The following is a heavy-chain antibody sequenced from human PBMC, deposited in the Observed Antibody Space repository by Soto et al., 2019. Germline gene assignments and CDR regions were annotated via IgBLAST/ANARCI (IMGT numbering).Heavy chain of an antibody. V-gene: IGHV1-69*01. D-gene: IGHD6-19*01. CDR3: AKVRYSSPMGYYYGMDV. CDR1: RVAFSKFI. Sequence: QAQLEQSGGEVKKPGSSVKVSCKASRVAFSKFIVTWVRQAPGLGLAWVGGIIPIFGTAHYAQKFQGRVTITADESTSTSYMEVNNLRSEDTAVYYCAKVRYSSPMGYYYGMDVWGQGTTVTVSS. CDR2: IIPIFGTA. J-gene: IGHJ6*02.